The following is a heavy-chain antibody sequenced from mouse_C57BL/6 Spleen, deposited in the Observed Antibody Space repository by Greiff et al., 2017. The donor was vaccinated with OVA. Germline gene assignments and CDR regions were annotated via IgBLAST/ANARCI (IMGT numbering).Heavy chain of an antibody. D-gene: IGHD2-3*01. J-gene: IGHJ2*01. CDR1: GYTFTSCW. Sequence: QVQLQQSGAELVKPGASVKLSCKASGYTFTSCWFRWVKRRPGQGLVWIGEIDPSDSYPNYNQKFKGTATLTVEPSSSTSYMQLSSLTSEDSGVYYCGRGRGYDLDYWGQGTTRTVSS. CDR3: GRGRGYDLDY. V-gene: IGHV1-50*01. CDR2: IDPSDSYP.